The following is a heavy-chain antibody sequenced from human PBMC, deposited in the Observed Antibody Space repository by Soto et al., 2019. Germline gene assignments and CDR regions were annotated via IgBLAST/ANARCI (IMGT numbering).Heavy chain of an antibody. Sequence: QVQLQESGPGLVKPSQTLSLTCTVSGGSISSGDYYWSWFRHHPGKGLEWIGYISYSGSTYYNPSHKSRVTISVDTSKNQFSLKLSSVTAADTAVYYWARGHDPIVNYYFDYWGQGTLVTVSS. CDR2: ISYSGST. D-gene: IGHD1-20*01. CDR1: GGSISSGDYY. V-gene: IGHV4-31*03. CDR3: ARGHDPIVNYYFDY. J-gene: IGHJ4*02.